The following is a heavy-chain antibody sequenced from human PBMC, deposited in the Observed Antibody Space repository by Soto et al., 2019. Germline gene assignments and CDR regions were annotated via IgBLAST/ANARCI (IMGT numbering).Heavy chain of an antibody. CDR2: IWYDGSNK. CDR1: GFTFSSYS. D-gene: IGHD1-26*01. V-gene: IGHV3-33*08. CDR3: ARAQYTGSYFDACDV. Sequence: SLRLSCAASGFTFSSYSMNWVRQAPGKGLEWVAVIWYDGSNKYYAESVKGRFTISRDNSKNTLYVQMNSLTVEDTAVYYCARAQYTGSYFDACDVWGQGTMVTVSS. J-gene: IGHJ3*01.